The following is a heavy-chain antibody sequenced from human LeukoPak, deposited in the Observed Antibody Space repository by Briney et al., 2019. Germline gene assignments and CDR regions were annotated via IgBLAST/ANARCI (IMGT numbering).Heavy chain of an antibody. CDR1: GGSISSGGYS. CDR3: ARSGRRYYFDY. J-gene: IGHJ4*02. V-gene: IGHV4-30-2*01. Sequence: SQTLSLTCAVSGGSISSGGYSWSWIRQPPGKGLEWIGYIYHSGSTYYNPSLKSRVTISVDRSKNQFSPKLSSVTAADTAVYYCARSGRRYYFDYWGQGTLVTVSS. D-gene: IGHD4-17*01. CDR2: IYHSGST.